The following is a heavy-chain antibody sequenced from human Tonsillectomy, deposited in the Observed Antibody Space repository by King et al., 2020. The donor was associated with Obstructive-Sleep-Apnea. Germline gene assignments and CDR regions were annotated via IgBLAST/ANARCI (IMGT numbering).Heavy chain of an antibody. CDR1: GFTFSSYG. CDR2: INTRGTT. CDR3: AKEGGGSGVYWVDS. J-gene: IGHJ4*02. Sequence: VQLVESGGGMVQPGGSLRLSCAASGFTFSSYGISWVRQAPGKVLEWVSGINTRGTTFYAGAVRGRFTISRENLKYTVDLQVNSLRAEDTALYYCAKEGGGSGVYWVDSWGQGTLVTVSS. D-gene: IGHD3-10*01. V-gene: IGHV3-23*04.